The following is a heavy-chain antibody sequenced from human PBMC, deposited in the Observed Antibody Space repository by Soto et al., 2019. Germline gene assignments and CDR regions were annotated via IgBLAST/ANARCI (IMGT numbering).Heavy chain of an antibody. J-gene: IGHJ4*02. Sequence: QITLKESGPTLVKPKQTLALTCTFSGFSLTTSALGVGWIRQPPGKALEWLALIYWDDDKRYSPSLKSRLTITKDTSKNQVILTMTNMDPVDTATYYCAHGGGWVYWGQGVLVTVSS. CDR3: AHGGGWVY. V-gene: IGHV2-5*02. CDR2: IYWDDDK. D-gene: IGHD2-21*01. CDR1: GFSLTTSALG.